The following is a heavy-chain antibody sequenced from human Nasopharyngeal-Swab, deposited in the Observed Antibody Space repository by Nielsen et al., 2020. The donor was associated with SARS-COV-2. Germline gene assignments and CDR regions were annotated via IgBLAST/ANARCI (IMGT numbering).Heavy chain of an antibody. J-gene: IGHJ3*02. CDR2: ITSGSSYI. D-gene: IGHD3-3*01. CDR1: GFTFSSDS. V-gene: IGHV3-21*01. Sequence: GGSLTLSCAASGFTFSSDSMNWVRHAAGNGMEWVSSITSGSSYIYYADSVKGRFTISRDNAKNSLFLQMNSLRAEDTAVYYCARGYDFRSGSNAFDIWGQGTMVTVSS. CDR3: ARGYDFRSGSNAFDI.